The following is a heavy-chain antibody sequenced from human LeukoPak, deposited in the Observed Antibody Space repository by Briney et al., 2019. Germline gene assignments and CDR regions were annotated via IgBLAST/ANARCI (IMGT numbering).Heavy chain of an antibody. CDR1: GYTFPNYY. CDR3: ARSSIWAMVD. D-gene: IGHD5-18*01. V-gene: IGHV1-46*01. Sequence: WASVKVSCKASGYTFPNYYVHWVRQAPGQGLEWMGMVNPSGGSTNYAQKFQGRVTMTRDTSTSTLNMDLSSLRSEDTAVYYCARSSIWAMVDWGQGTLVSVSS. CDR2: VNPSGGST. J-gene: IGHJ4*02.